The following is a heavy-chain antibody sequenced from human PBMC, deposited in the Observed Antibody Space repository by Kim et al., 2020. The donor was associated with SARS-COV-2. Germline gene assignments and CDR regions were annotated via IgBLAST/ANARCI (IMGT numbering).Heavy chain of an antibody. D-gene: IGHD3-10*01. CDR3: AQRGAAAAYAMDV. Sequence: GESLKISCQGSGNSFSTSWIAWVGQMPGRGLEWMGVIWPGDSTVKYNPSFEGHINISADNSIDTVYLEWINLRASDSATYFCAQRGAAAAYAMDVWGQGTTVTVS. CDR1: GNSFSTSW. J-gene: IGHJ6*02. V-gene: IGHV5-51*01. CDR2: IWPGDSTV.